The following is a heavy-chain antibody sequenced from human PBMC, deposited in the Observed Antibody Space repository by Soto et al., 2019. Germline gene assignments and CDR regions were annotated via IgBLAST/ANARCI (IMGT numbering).Heavy chain of an antibody. CDR1: GYTFTRYD. D-gene: IGHD3-3*01. CDR2: MNPNSGNT. J-gene: IGHJ6*03. V-gene: IGHV1-8*01. Sequence: ASVKVSCKASGYTFTRYDINWVRQATGQGLEWMGWMNPNSGNTGYAQKFQGRVTMTRNTSISTAYMELSSLRSEDTAVYYCARAYYDFWSGQGYYMDVWGKGTTVTVSS. CDR3: ARAYYDFWSGQGYYMDV.